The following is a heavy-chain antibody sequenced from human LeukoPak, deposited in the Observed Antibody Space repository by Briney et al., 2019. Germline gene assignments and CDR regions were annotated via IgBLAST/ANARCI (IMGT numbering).Heavy chain of an antibody. V-gene: IGHV1-2*02. J-gene: IGHJ4*02. D-gene: IGHD3-22*01. CDR1: GYTFTGYY. Sequence: GASVKVSCKASGYTFTGYYMHLVRQAPGQGLEWMGWINPNIGGTNYAQKFQCRVTMTSDTPISTDYMELSRLRSDDTDVYYCAIRYSYDSSGYFPLDYWGQGTLVTVSS. CDR2: INPNIGGT. CDR3: AIRYSYDSSGYFPLDY.